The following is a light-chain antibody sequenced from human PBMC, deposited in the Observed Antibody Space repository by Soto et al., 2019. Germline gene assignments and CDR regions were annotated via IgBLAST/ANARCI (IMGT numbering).Light chain of an antibody. CDR1: SSDVGDYKY. CDR2: DVS. J-gene: IGLJ2*01. Sequence: QSVLTQPASVSGSPGQSITISCTGTSSDVGDYKYVSWYQQHPGKAPKLMIYDVSDRPSGVSNRFSGSKSGNTASLTISGLQAEDDADYYCSSYTTSSTLVVFGGGTKLTVL. CDR3: SSYTTSSTLVV. V-gene: IGLV2-14*01.